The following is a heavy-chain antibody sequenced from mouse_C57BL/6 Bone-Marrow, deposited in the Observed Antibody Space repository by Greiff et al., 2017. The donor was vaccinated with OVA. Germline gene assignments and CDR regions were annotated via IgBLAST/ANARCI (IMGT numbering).Heavy chain of an antibody. CDR1: GYTFTSYW. V-gene: IGHV1-69*01. J-gene: IGHJ2*01. Sequence: QVQLQQPGAELVMPGASVKLSCKASGYTFTSYWMHWVKQRPGQGLEWIGEIDPSDSYTNYNQKFKGKSTLTVDKSSSTAYMQLSSLTSEDSAVYYCARSLYNWDYFDYWGQGTTLTVSS. D-gene: IGHD4-1*01. CDR2: IDPSDSYT. CDR3: ARSLYNWDYFDY.